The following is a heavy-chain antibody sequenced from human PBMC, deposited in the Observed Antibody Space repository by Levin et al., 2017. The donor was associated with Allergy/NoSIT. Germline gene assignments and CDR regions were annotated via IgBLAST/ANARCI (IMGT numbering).Heavy chain of an antibody. CDR2: IYGGNT. D-gene: IGHD6-19*01. CDR3: ASHPEWLVRFFDY. J-gene: IGHJ4*02. Sequence: SQTLSLTCTVSGGSIRGGSYYWGWIRQPPGKGLEWIGSIYGGNTYYNPSLKSRVTISEDTSKNQYSLRLSSVTAADTAVYYCASHPEWLVRFFDYWGQGTVVTVSS. CDR1: GGSIRGGSYY. V-gene: IGHV4-39*07.